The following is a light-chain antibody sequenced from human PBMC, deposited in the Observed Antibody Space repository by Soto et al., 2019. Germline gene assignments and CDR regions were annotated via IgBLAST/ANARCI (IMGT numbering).Light chain of an antibody. CDR2: GAS. CDR3: QHYGSSPPFT. J-gene: IGKJ4*01. V-gene: IGKV3-20*01. Sequence: EFVLTQSPGTLSLSPVERATLSCRASQSISSSFLAWYQQKPGQAPRLLIYGASSRGTGIPDRFSGSGSGTDFTLTISRLETEDFAVYYCQHYGSSPPFTFGGGNKVEIK. CDR1: QSISSSF.